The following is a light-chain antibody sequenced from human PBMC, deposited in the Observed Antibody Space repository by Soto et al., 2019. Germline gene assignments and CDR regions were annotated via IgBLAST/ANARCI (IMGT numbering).Light chain of an antibody. J-gene: IGKJ1*01. V-gene: IGKV3-20*01. CDR1: QSVSNNY. CDR2: AAS. CDR3: QQYGTSPRT. Sequence: EIVLTQSPGTLSLSPGVRATLSCRSSQSVSNNYLAWYQQRPGQAPRLLIYAASSRATGIPDRFSGSGSGTDFTLTISRLEPEDFAVYYCQQYGTSPRTFGQGTKVDI.